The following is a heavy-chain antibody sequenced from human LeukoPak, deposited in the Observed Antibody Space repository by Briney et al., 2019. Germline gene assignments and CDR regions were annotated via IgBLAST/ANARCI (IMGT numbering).Heavy chain of an antibody. D-gene: IGHD3-22*01. CDR3: AREPLRDYYDSSGYYFGY. Sequence: GVSLRRSGAASGFTCSSYSMNWHRQAPGNGRKWVSSISSSSSYIYYADSVKGRFTISRDNAKNSLYLQMNSLRAEDTAVYYCAREPLRDYYDSSGYYFGYWGQGTLVTVSS. J-gene: IGHJ4*02. V-gene: IGHV3-21*01. CDR2: ISSSSSYI. CDR1: GFTCSSYS.